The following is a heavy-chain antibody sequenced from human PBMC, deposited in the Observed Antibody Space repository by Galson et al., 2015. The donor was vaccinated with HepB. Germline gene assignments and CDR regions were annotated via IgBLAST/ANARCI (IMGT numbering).Heavy chain of an antibody. D-gene: IGHD3-16*01. Sequence: SLRLSCAASGLTVSGDYIAWVRQAPGKGLEWVSIIYSGGSNYYADSVAGRFTISRDISTNTVSLQMNSLSGEDTAIYYCARVRGGDESYYYSAGMDVLGQGTTVAVSS. V-gene: IGHV3-66*02. CDR1: GLTVSGDY. CDR3: ARVRGGDESYYYSAGMDV. J-gene: IGHJ6*02. CDR2: IYSGGSN.